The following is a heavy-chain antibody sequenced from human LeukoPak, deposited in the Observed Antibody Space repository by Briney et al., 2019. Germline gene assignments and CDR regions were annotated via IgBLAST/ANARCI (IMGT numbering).Heavy chain of an antibody. D-gene: IGHD5-12*01. CDR1: GFTFSTYS. CDR3: AKDLGGSTDY. Sequence: GGSLRLSCAASGFTFSTYSMNWVRQAPGKGLEWVSYISSSSSAIYYADSVKGRFTISRDNSQKTVYLQMNSLRAEDTALYYCAKDLGGSTDYWGQGTLVTVSS. V-gene: IGHV3-48*01. J-gene: IGHJ4*02. CDR2: ISSSSSAI.